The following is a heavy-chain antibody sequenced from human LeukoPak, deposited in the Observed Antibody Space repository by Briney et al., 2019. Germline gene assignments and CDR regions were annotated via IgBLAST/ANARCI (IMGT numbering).Heavy chain of an antibody. Sequence: GGSLRLSCAASGFTFSSYAMSWVRQAPGKGLEWVSAISGSGGSTYYADSVKGRFTISRDNSKNTLYLQMSSLRVDDTAVYYCVRVGRTAATAGGAFDVWGQGTFVTVSS. CDR1: GFTFSSYA. CDR3: VRVGRTAATAGGAFDV. D-gene: IGHD6-25*01. CDR2: ISGSGGST. J-gene: IGHJ3*01. V-gene: IGHV3-23*01.